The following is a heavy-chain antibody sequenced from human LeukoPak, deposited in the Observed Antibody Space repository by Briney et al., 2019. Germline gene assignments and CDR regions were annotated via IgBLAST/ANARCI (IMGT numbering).Heavy chain of an antibody. CDR1: GFTFSSYA. CDR3: ARGETYYYGSGSYCVY. J-gene: IGHJ4*02. V-gene: IGHV3-21*01. D-gene: IGHD3-10*01. Sequence: PGGSLRLSCAASGFTFSSYAMHWVRQAPGKGLEWVSSISSSSSYIYYADSVKGRFTISRDNAKNSLYLQMNSLRAEDTAVYYCARGETYYYGSGSYCVYWGQGTLVTVSS. CDR2: ISSSSSYI.